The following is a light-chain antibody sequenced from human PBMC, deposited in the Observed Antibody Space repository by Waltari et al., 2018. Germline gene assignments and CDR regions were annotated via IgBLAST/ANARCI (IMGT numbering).Light chain of an antibody. J-gene: IGLJ3*02. CDR2: GNS. CDR1: SSHIGANFV. CDR3: QSYDSSLSWV. V-gene: IGLV1-40*01. Sequence: QSVLTQPPSVSGAPGQRVTISCTRSSSHIGANFVIHWYQQLPGTAPQLLIYGNSTRPSGVPDRFSGSKSGTSASLAITGLQAEDEADYYCQSYDSSLSWVFGGGTHLTVL.